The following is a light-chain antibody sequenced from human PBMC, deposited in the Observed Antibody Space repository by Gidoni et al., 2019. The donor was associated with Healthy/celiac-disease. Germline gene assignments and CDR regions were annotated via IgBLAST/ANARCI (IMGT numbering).Light chain of an antibody. Sequence: QSALTQPPSASGSPGQPVTISCTGTSSAVGGYNYVSWYQQHPGKAPKLMFYEVSKRPSGVPDRFSGSKSGNTASLTVSGLQAEDEADYYCSSYAGSTDWVFGGGTKLTVL. V-gene: IGLV2-8*01. CDR2: EVS. CDR1: SSAVGGYNY. J-gene: IGLJ3*02. CDR3: SSYAGSTDWV.